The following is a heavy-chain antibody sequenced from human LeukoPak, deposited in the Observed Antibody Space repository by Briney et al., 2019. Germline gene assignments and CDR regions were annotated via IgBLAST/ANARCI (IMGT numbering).Heavy chain of an antibody. CDR3: ARIDGAPGRPRYYYNGMDV. CDR2: IKQDGSEK. J-gene: IGHJ6*02. CDR1: GLSFNRYW. V-gene: IGHV3-7*03. Sequence: QSGGSLRLSCAASGLSFNRYWMSWVRQAPGKGLEWVANIKQDGSEKFYADSVRGRFIISRDNVKNSLYLQMNSLRAEDTAAYYCARIDGAPGRPRYYYNGMDVWGQGTTVTVSS. D-gene: IGHD6-6*01.